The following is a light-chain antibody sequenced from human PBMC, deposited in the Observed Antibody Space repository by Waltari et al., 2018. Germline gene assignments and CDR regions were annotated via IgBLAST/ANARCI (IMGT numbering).Light chain of an antibody. V-gene: IGKV3-11*01. Sequence: EIVLTQSPATLSLSPGESATLSCRASQSVGSYLAWYQQKPGQAPRLLIYDASKRATGTPARFSGSGSGTDFSLSISSLEPEDFGVYYCQQRSNWPPIFTFGPGTKVDIK. J-gene: IGKJ3*01. CDR3: QQRSNWPPIFT. CDR1: QSVGSY. CDR2: DAS.